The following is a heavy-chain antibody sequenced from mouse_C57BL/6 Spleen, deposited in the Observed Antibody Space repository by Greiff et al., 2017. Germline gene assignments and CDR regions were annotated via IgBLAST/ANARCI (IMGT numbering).Heavy chain of an antibody. CDR1: GYTFTSYG. V-gene: IGHV1-81*01. CDR3: SRGDCNYLYYAMDD. D-gene: IGHD2-1*01. CDR2: IYPRSGNT. J-gene: IGHJ4*01. Sequence: QVQLQQPGAELARPGASVKLSCKASGYTFTSYGISWVKQRTGQGLEWIGEIYPRSGNTYYNEKFKGKATLTADKYSSTAVMALRSLTSEDSAFYFWSRGDCNYLYYAMDDWGQGTSVTGSS.